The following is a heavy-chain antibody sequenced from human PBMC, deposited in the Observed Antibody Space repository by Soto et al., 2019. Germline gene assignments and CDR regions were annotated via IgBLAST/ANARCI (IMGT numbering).Heavy chain of an antibody. J-gene: IGHJ4*02. CDR3: ARQKITAYSSGWNFDY. CDR1: GYSFTSYW. D-gene: IGHD6-19*01. CDR2: IYPGDSDT. V-gene: IGHV5-51*01. Sequence: GESLKISCKGSGYSFTSYWIGWVRQMPGKGLEWMGIIYPGDSDTRYSPSFQGQVTISADKSISTAYLQWSSLKASDTVMYYCARQKITAYSSGWNFDYWGQGTLVTVSS.